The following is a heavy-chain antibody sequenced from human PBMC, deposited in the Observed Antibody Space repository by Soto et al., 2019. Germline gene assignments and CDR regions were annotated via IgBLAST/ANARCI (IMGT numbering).Heavy chain of an antibody. Sequence: QVQLVQSGAEVKKPGASVKLSCKASGYTFTSYYIHWVRQAPGQGLEWIGIINPNGGSTNYAHNFNGRLTVTRDTSTPTVYMELGALTSEDTAVYYCARGLGLGDYWGQGTLVTVSS. CDR1: GYTFTSYY. J-gene: IGHJ4*02. CDR3: ARGLGLGDY. V-gene: IGHV1-46*01. CDR2: INPNGGST. D-gene: IGHD3-9*01.